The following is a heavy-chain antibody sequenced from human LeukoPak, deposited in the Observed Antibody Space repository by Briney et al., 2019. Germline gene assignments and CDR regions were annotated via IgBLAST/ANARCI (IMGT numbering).Heavy chain of an antibody. CDR2: IKQDGSEK. V-gene: IGHV3-7*01. Sequence: GGSLRLSCAASGFTFRSYWMTWVRQAPGKGLEWVAHIKQDGSEKYYVDSLKGRFTVSRDNGKNSLYLQLNSLRAEDMAVYYCARGPAVGFDYWGQGTLVTVSS. J-gene: IGHJ4*02. CDR3: ARGPAVGFDY. CDR1: GFTFRSYW. D-gene: IGHD1-26*01.